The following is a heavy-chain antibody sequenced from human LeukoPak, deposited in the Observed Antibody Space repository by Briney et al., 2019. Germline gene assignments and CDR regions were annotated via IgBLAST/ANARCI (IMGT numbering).Heavy chain of an antibody. V-gene: IGHV1-18*01. CDR3: ARDPALIAVAGNDAFDI. J-gene: IGHJ3*02. Sequence: ASVKVSCKASGYTFTSYGISWVRQAPGQGLEWMGWISAYNGNTNYAQKLQGRVTMTTDTSTSTAQMELRSLRSDDTAVYYCARDPALIAVAGNDAFDIWGQGTMVTVS. CDR1: GYTFTSYG. D-gene: IGHD6-19*01. CDR2: ISAYNGNT.